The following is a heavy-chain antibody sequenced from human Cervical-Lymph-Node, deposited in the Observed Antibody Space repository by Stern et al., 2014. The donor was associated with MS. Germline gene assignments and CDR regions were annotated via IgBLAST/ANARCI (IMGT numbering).Heavy chain of an antibody. Sequence: VQLVESGAEVKKPGASVKVSCKASGYTFTGYYMHWVRQAPGQGLEWMGWINPNSGGTNYAQKSQARVTMTRDTSMSTAYMELSRLRSDDTAVYYCARAAAGAVAGRRSFDYWGQGTLVTVSS. D-gene: IGHD6-19*01. V-gene: IGHV1-2*02. CDR2: INPNSGGT. CDR1: GYTFTGYY. CDR3: ARAAAGAVAGRRSFDY. J-gene: IGHJ4*02.